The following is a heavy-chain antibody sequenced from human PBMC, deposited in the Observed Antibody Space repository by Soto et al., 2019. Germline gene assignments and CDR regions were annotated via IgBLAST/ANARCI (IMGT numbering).Heavy chain of an antibody. D-gene: IGHD2-8*01. CDR2: ISGSGGST. J-gene: IGHJ4*02. CDR3: AKDLVLMACAGSPGLFDY. CDR1: GFTFSSYA. V-gene: IGHV3-23*01. Sequence: GGSLRLSCAASGFTFSSYAMSWVRQAPGKGLEWVSAISGSGGSTYYADSVKGRFTISRDNSKNTLYLQMNSLRAEDTAVYYCAKDLVLMACAGSPGLFDYWGQGTLVTVSS.